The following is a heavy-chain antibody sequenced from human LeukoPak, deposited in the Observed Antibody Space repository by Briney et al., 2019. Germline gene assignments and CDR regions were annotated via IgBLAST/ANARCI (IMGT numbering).Heavy chain of an antibody. Sequence: QPGGSLRLSCAASGFTFSTYGMHWVRQAPGKGLEWVAVISYDGSYESYADSVKGRFTISRDNSKNTLYLQMNSLRVEDTAVYYCAKGGPPTGASPRPWDFNYWGQGALVTVSS. CDR3: AKGGPPTGASPRPWDFNY. V-gene: IGHV3-30*18. D-gene: IGHD1-26*01. CDR1: GFTFSTYG. J-gene: IGHJ4*02. CDR2: ISYDGSYE.